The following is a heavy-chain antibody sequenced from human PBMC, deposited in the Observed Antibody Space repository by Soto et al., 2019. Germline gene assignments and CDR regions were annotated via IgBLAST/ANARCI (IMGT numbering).Heavy chain of an antibody. V-gene: IGHV4-30-4*01. D-gene: IGHD3-16*02. J-gene: IGHJ3*02. CDR1: GGSISSDDYY. CDR2: IYYSGST. CDR3: ARFIRRPVFDI. Sequence: QVQLQESGPGLVKPSQTLSLTCTVSGGSISSDDYYWSWIRQPPGKGLECIGYIYYSGSTYYNPSLKSRVTISVDTAKNQCSLKLRSVTAADTAVYYCARFIRRPVFDIWGQGTMVTVSS.